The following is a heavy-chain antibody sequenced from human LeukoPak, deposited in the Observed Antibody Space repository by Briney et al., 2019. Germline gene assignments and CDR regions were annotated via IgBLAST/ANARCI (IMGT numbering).Heavy chain of an antibody. Sequence: GGSLRLSCAAPGFHVRNNYMSWVRQAPGKGLEWVSILYNNGGTDYADSVRGRFATSRDNSKNTLYLQMNGLRVEDTAIYYCARDAGLDAFDIWGQGTMVGVSS. V-gene: IGHV3-66*01. CDR3: ARDAGLDAFDI. D-gene: IGHD3-9*01. CDR1: GFHVRNNY. J-gene: IGHJ3*02. CDR2: LYNNGGT.